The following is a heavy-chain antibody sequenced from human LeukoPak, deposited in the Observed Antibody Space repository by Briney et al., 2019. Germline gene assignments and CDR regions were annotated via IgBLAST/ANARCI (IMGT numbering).Heavy chain of an antibody. J-gene: IGHJ6*02. D-gene: IGHD6-19*01. CDR2: IIPILGIA. V-gene: IGHV1-69*04. Sequence: SVKVSCKASGGTFSIYAISWVRQAPGQGREGMGRIIPILGIANYAQKFQGRVTITADKSTSTTYMELRSLRSEDTAGYYCARDSNGYSSGWSDYYYGMDVWGQGTTVTVSS. CDR3: ARDSNGYSSGWSDYYYGMDV. CDR1: GGTFSIYA.